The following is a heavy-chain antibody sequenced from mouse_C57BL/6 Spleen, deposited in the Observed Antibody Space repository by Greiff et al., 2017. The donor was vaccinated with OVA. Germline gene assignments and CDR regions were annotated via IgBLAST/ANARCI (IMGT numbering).Heavy chain of an antibody. CDR1: GYTFTSYW. J-gene: IGHJ3*01. CDR2: IDPSDSYT. D-gene: IGHD4-1*01. Sequence: QVQLQQPGAELVKPGASVKLSCKASGYTFTSYWMQWVKQRPGQGLEWIGEIDPSDSYTNYNQKFKGKATLTVDTSSSTAYMQLSSLTSEDSAVYYCARSEKRGTGTKFAYWGQGTLVTVSA. CDR3: ARSEKRGTGTKFAY. V-gene: IGHV1-50*01.